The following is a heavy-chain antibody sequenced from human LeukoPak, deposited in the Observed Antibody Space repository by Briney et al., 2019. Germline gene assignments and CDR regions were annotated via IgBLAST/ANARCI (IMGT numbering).Heavy chain of an antibody. D-gene: IGHD2-15*01. CDR3: ARDQRRYCSGGSCYSLNY. CDR2: IWYDGSNK. Sequence: GGSLRLSCAASGFTFSSYGMHWVRQAPGKGLEWVAVIWYDGSNKYYADSVKGRFTISRDNSKNTLYLQMNSLRAEDTAVYYCARDQRRYCSGGSCYSLNYWGQGTLATVSS. J-gene: IGHJ4*02. CDR1: GFTFSSYG. V-gene: IGHV3-33*01.